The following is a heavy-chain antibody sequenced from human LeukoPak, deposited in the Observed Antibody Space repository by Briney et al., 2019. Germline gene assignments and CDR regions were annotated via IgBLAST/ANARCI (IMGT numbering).Heavy chain of an antibody. CDR3: AKNANRGSTFAY. CDR1: GYSISSGYC. V-gene: IGHV4-38-2*01. D-gene: IGHD1-26*01. CDR2: IYHSGST. J-gene: IGHJ4*02. Sequence: SETLSLTCAVSGYSISSGYCWGWIRQPPGKGLEWSGSIYHSGSTYYNPSLKSRVIISVDTSKNQFSLKLSSVTAADTAVYYCAKNANRGSTFAYWGQGTLVTASS.